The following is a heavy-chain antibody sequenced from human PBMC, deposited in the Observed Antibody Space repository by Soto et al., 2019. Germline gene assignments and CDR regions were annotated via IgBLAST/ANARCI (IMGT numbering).Heavy chain of an antibody. CDR3: ARQTIFGVVYGMDV. Sequence: PSETLSLTCTVSGGSISSSSYYWGWIRQPPVKGLEWIGSIYYRGSTYYNPSLKSRVTISVDTYKNQFSLKLSSVTAADTAVYYCARQTIFGVVYGMDVWGQGTTVTV. CDR2: IYYRGST. D-gene: IGHD3-3*01. V-gene: IGHV4-39*01. J-gene: IGHJ6*02. CDR1: GGSISSSSYY.